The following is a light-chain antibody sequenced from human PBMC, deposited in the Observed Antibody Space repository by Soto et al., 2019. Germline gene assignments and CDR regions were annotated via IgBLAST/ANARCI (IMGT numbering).Light chain of an antibody. J-gene: IGKJ3*01. CDR1: QSVSSY. CDR2: DAS. CDR3: QQHWA. Sequence: EIVLTQSPATLSLSPGERATLSCRASQSVSSYLAWYQQKPGQAPRLLIYDASNRATGIPARFSGSGSGTDFTLTISSLEPEDFAVYYCQQHWAFGPGTKVDI. V-gene: IGKV3-11*01.